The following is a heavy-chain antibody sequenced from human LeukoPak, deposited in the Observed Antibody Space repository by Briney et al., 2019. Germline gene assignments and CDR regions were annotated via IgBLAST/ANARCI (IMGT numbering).Heavy chain of an antibody. D-gene: IGHD3-10*01. CDR1: GYTFTSYG. CDR2: ISAYNGNT. Sequence: ASVKVSCKASGYTFTSYGISWVRQAPGQGLEWMGWISAYNGNTNYAQKLQGRVTMTTDTSTSTAYMELRSLRSEDTAVYYCARGITMVRGYYYYYYMDVWGKGTTVTVSS. CDR3: ARGITMVRGYYYYYYMDV. J-gene: IGHJ6*03. V-gene: IGHV1-18*01.